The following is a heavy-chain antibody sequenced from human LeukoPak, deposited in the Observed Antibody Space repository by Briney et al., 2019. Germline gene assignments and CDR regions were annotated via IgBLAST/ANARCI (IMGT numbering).Heavy chain of an antibody. CDR2: ISSSSSYI. V-gene: IGHV3-11*06. J-gene: IGHJ6*02. D-gene: IGHD3-10*01. CDR3: ARAAGDVHYYYGMTS. CDR1: GFTFSDYY. Sequence: GGSLRLSCAASGFTFSDYYMSWIRQAPGKGLEWVSSISSSSSYIYYADSVKGRFTISRDNAKNSLYLQMNSLRAEDTAVYYCARAAGDVHYYYGMTSGAKGPRSPSP.